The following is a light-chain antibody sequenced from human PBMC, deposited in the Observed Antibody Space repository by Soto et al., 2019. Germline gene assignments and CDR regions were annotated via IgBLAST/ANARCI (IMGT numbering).Light chain of an antibody. J-gene: IGLJ1*01. Sequence: HCSLTQPASVSGTAGESIAVACAGSSNDVGGYNYVSWYQQHPGKAPKLMIFDVSNRPSGVSNRFSGSKSGNTASLTISGLQAEAEADYYCSSYKSSGTLYVFGTGTKVTVL. CDR1: SNDVGGYNY. V-gene: IGLV2-14*01. CDR3: SSYKSSGTLYV. CDR2: DVS.